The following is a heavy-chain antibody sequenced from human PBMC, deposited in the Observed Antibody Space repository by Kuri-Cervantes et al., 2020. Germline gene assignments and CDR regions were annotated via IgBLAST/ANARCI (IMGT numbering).Heavy chain of an antibody. CDR3: AGNSSWADY. V-gene: IGHV4-38-2*01. Sequence: GSLRLSCAVSGYSISSSYYWGWIRQPPGKGLEWIGSIYYSGSTHYNPSLKSRVTISVDTSKNQFSLKLSSVTAADTAVYYCAGNSSWADYWGQGTLVTVSS. CDR2: IYYSGST. D-gene: IGHD6-13*01. CDR1: GYSISSSYY. J-gene: IGHJ4*02.